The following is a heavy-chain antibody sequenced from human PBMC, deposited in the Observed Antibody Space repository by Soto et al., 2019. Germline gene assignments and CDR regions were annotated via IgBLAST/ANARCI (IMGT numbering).Heavy chain of an antibody. Sequence: NPGGSLRLSCSASEFSFNSYTMNWVRQAPGKGLEWVSSISSSSSYIYYADAVKGRFTISRDNAKKLLFLQMHSLGAEDTAVYYCARETIAVTGTASYGMDVWGQGTTVTVSS. CDR3: ARETIAVTGTASYGMDV. V-gene: IGHV3-21*01. J-gene: IGHJ6*02. CDR1: EFSFNSYT. CDR2: ISSSSSYI. D-gene: IGHD6-19*01.